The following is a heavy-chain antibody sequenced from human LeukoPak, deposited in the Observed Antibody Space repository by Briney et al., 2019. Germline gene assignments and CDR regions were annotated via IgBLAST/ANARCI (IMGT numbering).Heavy chain of an antibody. D-gene: IGHD3-16*02. CDR2: IYHSGIT. CDR3: ARDQLGIRDYVWGSYPDY. J-gene: IGHJ4*02. Sequence: SETLSLTCTVSGYSISSGYYWGWIRQPPGKGLEFIAIIYHSGITYYNPSLKSRVTISVDTSKNQFSLNLNSVTAADTAVYYCARDQLGIRDYVWGSYPDYWGQGTLVTVSS. CDR1: GYSISSGYY. V-gene: IGHV4-38-2*02.